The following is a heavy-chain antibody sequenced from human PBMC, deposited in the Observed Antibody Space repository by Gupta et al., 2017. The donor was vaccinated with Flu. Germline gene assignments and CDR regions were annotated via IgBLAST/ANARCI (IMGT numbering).Heavy chain of an antibody. CDR3: ARGLYDSSGYLGGLVVYYYGMDV. J-gene: IGHJ6*02. D-gene: IGHD3-22*01. CDR2: SSTI. Sequence: SSTIYYADSVKGRFTISRDNAKNSLYLQMNSLRDEDTAVYYCARGLYDSSGYLGGLVVYYYGMDVWGQGTTVTVSS. V-gene: IGHV3-48*02.